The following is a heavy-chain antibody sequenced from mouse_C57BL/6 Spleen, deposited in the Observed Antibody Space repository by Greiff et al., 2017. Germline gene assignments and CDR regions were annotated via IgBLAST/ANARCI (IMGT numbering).Heavy chain of an antibody. D-gene: IGHD1-1*01. CDR3: VRGGSSYYYYAMDY. V-gene: IGHV1-72*01. CDR1: GYTFTSYW. Sequence: VQLQQPGAELVKPGASVKLSCKASGYTFTSYWMHWVKQRPGRGLEWIGRIDPNSGGTKYNEKFKSKATLTVDKPSSTAHMQLSSLTSEDSAVYYCVRGGSSYYYYAMDYWGQGTSVTVSS. CDR2: IDPNSGGT. J-gene: IGHJ4*01.